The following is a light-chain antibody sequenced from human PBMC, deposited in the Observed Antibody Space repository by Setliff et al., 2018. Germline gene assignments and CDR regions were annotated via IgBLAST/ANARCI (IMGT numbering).Light chain of an antibody. Sequence: QSALTQPASVSGSPGQSITISCTGTSSDVGGYNYVSWYQQHPGKAPKLLIYDVSNRPSGVSDRFSGSKSDNTASLTISGLQAEDEADYYCCSYTSSSTWVFGGGTKVTVL. CDR1: SSDVGGYNY. V-gene: IGLV2-14*03. J-gene: IGLJ3*02. CDR3: CSYTSSSTWV. CDR2: DVS.